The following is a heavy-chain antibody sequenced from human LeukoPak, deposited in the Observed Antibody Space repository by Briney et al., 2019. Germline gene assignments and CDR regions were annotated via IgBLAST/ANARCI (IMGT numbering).Heavy chain of an antibody. V-gene: IGHV3-33*06. J-gene: IGHJ4*02. CDR3: AKDAQRGFDYSNSLEH. Sequence: GGSLRLSCEASGFTFSHYGMHWVRQAPGKGLEWVAVIWSDATNQYYAGSVKGRFTISRDNFKNTVSLQMNSLRAEDTAIYYRAKDAQRGFDYSNSLEHWGQGTLVTVSS. CDR1: GFTFSHYG. D-gene: IGHD4-11*01. CDR2: IWSDATNQ.